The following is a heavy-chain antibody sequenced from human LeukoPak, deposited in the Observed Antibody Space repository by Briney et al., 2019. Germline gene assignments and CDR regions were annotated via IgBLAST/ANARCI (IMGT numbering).Heavy chain of an antibody. J-gene: IGHJ4*02. CDR3: AREEDDSMVRGVINY. CDR1: GFTFSSYG. CDR2: IRYDGSNK. D-gene: IGHD3-10*01. V-gene: IGHV3-30*02. Sequence: GGSLRLSCAASGFTFSSYGMHWVRQAPGKGLEWVAFIRYDGSNKYYADSVKGRFTISRDNFKNTLYLQMNSLRAEDTAVYYCAREEDDSMVRGVINYWGQGTLVTVSS.